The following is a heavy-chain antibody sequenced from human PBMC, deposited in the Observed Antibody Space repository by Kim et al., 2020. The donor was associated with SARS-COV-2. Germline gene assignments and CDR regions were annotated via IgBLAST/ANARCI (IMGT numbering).Heavy chain of an antibody. Sequence: GGSLRLSCAASGFTFSSYAMSWVRQAPGKGLEWVSAISGSGGSTYYADSVKGRFTISRDNSKNTLYLQMNSLRAEDTAVYYCAKDRGALGPGSYYPNNWFDPWGQGTLVTVSS. J-gene: IGHJ5*02. V-gene: IGHV3-23*01. CDR1: GFTFSSYA. CDR2: ISGSGGST. CDR3: AKDRGALGPGSYYPNNWFDP. D-gene: IGHD3-10*01.